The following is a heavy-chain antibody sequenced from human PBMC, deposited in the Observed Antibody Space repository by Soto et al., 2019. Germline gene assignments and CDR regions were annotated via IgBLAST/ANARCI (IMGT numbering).Heavy chain of an antibody. CDR2: IYYSGST. V-gene: IGHV4-39*01. CDR3: ARQPVPISSSWYLNWFDP. CDR1: GGSISSSSYY. J-gene: IGHJ5*02. D-gene: IGHD6-13*01. Sequence: SETLSLTCTVSGGSISSSSYYWGWIRQPPGKGLEWIGSIYYSGSTYYNPSLKSRVTISVDTSKNQFSLKLSSVTAADTAVYYCARQPVPISSSWYLNWFDPWGQGTLVTVSS.